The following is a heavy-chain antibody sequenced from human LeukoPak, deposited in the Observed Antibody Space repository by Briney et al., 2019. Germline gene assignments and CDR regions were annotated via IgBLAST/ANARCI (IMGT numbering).Heavy chain of an antibody. Sequence: SETLSLTCAVYGGSFSGYYWSWIRQPPGKGLEWIGEINHSGSTNYNPSLKSRVAISVDTSKNQFSLKLSSVTAADTAVYHCARQSGYSYGPDPWGQGTLVTVSS. CDR3: ARQSGYSYGPDP. J-gene: IGHJ5*02. D-gene: IGHD5-18*01. CDR2: INHSGST. CDR1: GGSFSGYY. V-gene: IGHV4-34*01.